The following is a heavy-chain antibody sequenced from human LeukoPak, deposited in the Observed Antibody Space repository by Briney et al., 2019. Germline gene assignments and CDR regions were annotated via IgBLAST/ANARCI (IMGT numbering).Heavy chain of an antibody. D-gene: IGHD1-26*01. CDR1: GFTVSNNY. J-gene: IGHJ3*01. CDR2: VYGGGST. Sequence: GGSLRLSCAASGFTVSNNYMSWVRQAPGKGLEWVSVVYGGGSTYYADSVKGRFTISRDNSKYSLYLQMNSLRSEETAVYYCAKANPLIVGARAGGPINFWGQGTMVTVSS. CDR3: AKANPLIVGARAGGPINF. V-gene: IGHV3-53*05.